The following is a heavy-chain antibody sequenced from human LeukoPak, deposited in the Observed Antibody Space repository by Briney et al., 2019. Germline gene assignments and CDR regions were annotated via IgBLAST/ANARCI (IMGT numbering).Heavy chain of an antibody. J-gene: IGHJ4*02. V-gene: IGHV3-74*01. CDR2: TISDGTST. CDR1: GFTFSRYN. CDR3: TSVTAAV. Sequence: GGSLRLSCAASGFTFSRYNMYWVRQAPGKGLVWVSRTISDGTSTNYADSVKGRSTISRDNAKNTLYLQMSSLRAEDTAVYYCTSVTAAVWGQGTLVTVSS. D-gene: IGHD6-13*01.